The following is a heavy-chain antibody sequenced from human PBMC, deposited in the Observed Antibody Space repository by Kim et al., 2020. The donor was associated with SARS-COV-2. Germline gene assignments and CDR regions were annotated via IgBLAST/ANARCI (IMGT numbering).Heavy chain of an antibody. J-gene: IGHJ5*02. D-gene: IGHD4-17*01. CDR3: AREGGRTTVTERWEYGPGWFDP. V-gene: IGHV4-59*01. CDR1: GGSISSYY. CDR2: IYYSGST. Sequence: SETLSLTCTVSGGSISSYYWSWIRQPPGKGLEWIGYIYYSGSTNYNPSLKSRVTISVDTSKNQFSLKLSSVTAADTAVYYCAREGGRTTVTERWEYGPGWFDPWGQGTLGTVSS.